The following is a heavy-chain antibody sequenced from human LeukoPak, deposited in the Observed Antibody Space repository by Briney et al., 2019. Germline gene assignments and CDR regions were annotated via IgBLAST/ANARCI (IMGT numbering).Heavy chain of an antibody. V-gene: IGHV1-2*02. CDR2: IKPNSGDT. D-gene: IGHD3-3*02. Sequence: ASVKVSCKASGYTFTSYDIHWVRQATGQGLEWMGWIKPNSGDTKYAQKFQGRVTMTRDTSISTVYMELSRLRFDDTAVYYCVTGRTIFYYYMDVWGKGTTVTISS. J-gene: IGHJ6*03. CDR3: VTGRTIFYYYMDV. CDR1: GYTFTSYD.